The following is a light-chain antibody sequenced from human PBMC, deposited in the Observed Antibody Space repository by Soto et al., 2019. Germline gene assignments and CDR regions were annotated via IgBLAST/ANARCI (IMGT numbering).Light chain of an antibody. CDR2: DAS. J-gene: IGKJ1*01. V-gene: IGKV1-5*01. Sequence: DIQMTQSPSSLSASVGDRVTITCLASQTISSWLAWYQQKPGKAPKFLIYDASTLESGVPSRFSGSGYGTEFTLTISSLQPDDFATYYCQQYDTYPWTFGQGTKVDI. CDR1: QTISSW. CDR3: QQYDTYPWT.